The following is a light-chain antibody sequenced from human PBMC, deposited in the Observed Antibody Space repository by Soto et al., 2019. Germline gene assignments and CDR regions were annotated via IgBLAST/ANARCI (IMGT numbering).Light chain of an antibody. CDR2: EVV. CDR1: KNDIGVYDF. J-gene: IGLJ7*01. V-gene: IGLV2-8*01. CDR3: KSYAGSNTYV. Sequence: QSALTQPPSASGSPGQSVTISCTGTKNDIGVYDFVSWYQHHPGKAPRLIIYEVVQRPSGVPDRFSGSTSGNTASLTVPGLQAADEADYFCKSYAGSNTYVFGSGTQLTVL.